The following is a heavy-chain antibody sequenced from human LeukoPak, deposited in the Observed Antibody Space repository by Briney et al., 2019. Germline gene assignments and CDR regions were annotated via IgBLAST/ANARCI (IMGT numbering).Heavy chain of an antibody. D-gene: IGHD3-10*01. J-gene: IGHJ3*02. CDR1: GGSISGYY. Sequence: SETLSLTCTVSGGSISGYYWSWIRQPPGKGLEYIGYIYYTGSINYNPSLKSRVTISVDTSKNQVSLNLSSVTAADTAVYYCARELNYYGSGSYRVDAFDIWGQGTMVTVSS. CDR3: ARELNYYGSGSYRVDAFDI. CDR2: IYYTGSI. V-gene: IGHV4-59*01.